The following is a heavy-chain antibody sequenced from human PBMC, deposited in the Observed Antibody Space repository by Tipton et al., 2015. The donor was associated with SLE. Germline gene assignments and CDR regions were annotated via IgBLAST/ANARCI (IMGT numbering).Heavy chain of an antibody. J-gene: IGHJ2*01. CDR2: IYSSGST. D-gene: IGHD4-17*01. Sequence: TLSLTCIVSGGSITNYFWSWIRQPPGKGLDWIGYIYSSGSTDYNPALKSRVTMSIELYKNQFSLWLTSVTAADTAVYYCAKLYYRDYSRNGYFDLWGRGTLVTVSS. CDR3: AKLYYRDYSRNGYFDL. V-gene: IGHV4-59*07. CDR1: GGSITNYF.